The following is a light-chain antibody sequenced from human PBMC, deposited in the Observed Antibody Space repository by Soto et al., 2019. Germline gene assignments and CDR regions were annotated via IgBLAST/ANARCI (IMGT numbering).Light chain of an antibody. J-gene: IGKJ1*01. CDR3: QQYGSSPET. CDR2: GAS. Sequence: GLTQSAGTLSLSPGERATLSCRASQSVSSSYLAWYQQKPGQAPRLLIYGASSRATGIPDRFSGSGSGTDFTLTISRLEPEDFAVYYCQQYGSSPETFGQGTKVDIK. V-gene: IGKV3-20*01. CDR1: QSVSSSY.